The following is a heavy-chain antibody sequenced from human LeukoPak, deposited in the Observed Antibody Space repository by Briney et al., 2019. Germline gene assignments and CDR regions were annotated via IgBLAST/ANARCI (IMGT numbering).Heavy chain of an antibody. CDR3: ARQGYYDSHFDY. CDR1: GGSISSSSYY. CDR2: IYYSGST. Sequence: PSETLSLTCTVSGGSISSSSYYWGWIRQPPGKGLERIGSIYYSGSTYYNPSLKSRVTISVDTSKNQFSLKLSSVTAADTAVYYCARQGYYDSHFDYWGQGTLVTVPS. V-gene: IGHV4-39*01. D-gene: IGHD3-22*01. J-gene: IGHJ4*02.